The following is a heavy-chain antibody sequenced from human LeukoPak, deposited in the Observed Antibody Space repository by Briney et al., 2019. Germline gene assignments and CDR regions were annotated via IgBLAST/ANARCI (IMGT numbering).Heavy chain of an antibody. CDR1: GYSFTSYW. J-gene: IGHJ4*02. Sequence: GESLKISCKGSGYSFTSYWIGWVRQMPGKGLEWMGIIYPGDSDTRYSPSFQGQVTISADKSISTAYLQWSSLKASDTAMYYCAKTYYDFWSGYHYDTAGYFDYWGQGTLVTVSS. D-gene: IGHD3-3*01. CDR2: IYPGDSDT. V-gene: IGHV5-51*01. CDR3: AKTYYDFWSGYHYDTAGYFDY.